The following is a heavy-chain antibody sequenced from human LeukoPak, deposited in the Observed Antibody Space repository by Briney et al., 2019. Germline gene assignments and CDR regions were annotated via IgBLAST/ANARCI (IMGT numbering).Heavy chain of an antibody. Sequence: PGGSLRLSCAASGFTFSNYGMHWVSQAPGKGLEWVAVISYDGSNKYYADSVKGRFTISRDNSKNTLYLQMNSLRAEDTAVYYCAKDTPLHDSSGYPEYFQHWGQGSLVTVSS. J-gene: IGHJ1*01. D-gene: IGHD3-22*01. V-gene: IGHV3-30*18. CDR2: ISYDGSNK. CDR3: AKDTPLHDSSGYPEYFQH. CDR1: GFTFSNYG.